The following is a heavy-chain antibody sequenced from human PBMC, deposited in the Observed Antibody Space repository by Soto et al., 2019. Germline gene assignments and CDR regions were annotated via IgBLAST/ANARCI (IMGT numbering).Heavy chain of an antibody. J-gene: IGHJ3*02. CDR3: ARDSTQQWLYAFDI. Sequence: NPSETLSLTCTVSGGSISSGGYYWSWIRQHPGKGLEWIGYIYYSGSTYYNPSLKSRVTISVDTSKNQFSLKLSSVTAADTAVYYCARDSTQQWLYAFDIWGQGTMVTVSS. V-gene: IGHV4-31*03. D-gene: IGHD6-19*01. CDR1: GGSISSGGYY. CDR2: IYYSGST.